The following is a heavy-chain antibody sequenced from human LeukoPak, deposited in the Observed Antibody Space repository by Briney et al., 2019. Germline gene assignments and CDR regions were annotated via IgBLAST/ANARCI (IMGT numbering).Heavy chain of an antibody. CDR2: FDPEDGET. CDR3: ATDPRTHSSGWYGKFDY. Sequence: ASVKVSCKVSGYTLTELSMHWVRQAPGKGLEWMGGFDPEDGETIYAQKFQGRVTMTEDTSTDTAYMELSSLRSEDTAVYYCATDPRTHSSGWYGKFDYWGQGTLVTVSS. CDR1: GYTLTELS. J-gene: IGHJ4*02. V-gene: IGHV1-24*01. D-gene: IGHD6-19*01.